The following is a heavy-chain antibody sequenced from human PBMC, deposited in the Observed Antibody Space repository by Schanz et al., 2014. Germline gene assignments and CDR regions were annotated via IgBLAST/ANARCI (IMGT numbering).Heavy chain of an antibody. V-gene: IGHV3-11*01. J-gene: IGHJ4*02. CDR1: GFTFSDYY. Sequence: QVQLVDSGGGLVKPGGSLRLSCAASGFTFSDYYMTWIRQAPGKGLEWVTDISDSGDSTHYADSVKGRFTISRDSAKNSRFRQMSSLSAEDTAVYYFAKVAPAATYLDSWGLGTLVTVSS. D-gene: IGHD2-2*01. CDR2: ISDSGDST. CDR3: AKVAPAATYLDS.